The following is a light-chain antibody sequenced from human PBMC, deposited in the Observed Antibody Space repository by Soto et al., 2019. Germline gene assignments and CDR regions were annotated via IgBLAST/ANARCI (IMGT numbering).Light chain of an antibody. CDR3: SSYTSDNILV. CDR2: EVS. J-gene: IGLJ3*02. CDR1: SNDVGGYDY. Sequence: QSALTQPASVSGSPGQSITITCTGTSNDVGGYDYVSWYQQHPGKAPKFMIYEVSNRPSGVSNRFSGSKSGNTASLTISGLQAEDEADYYCSSYTSDNILVFGGGTKLTVL. V-gene: IGLV2-14*01.